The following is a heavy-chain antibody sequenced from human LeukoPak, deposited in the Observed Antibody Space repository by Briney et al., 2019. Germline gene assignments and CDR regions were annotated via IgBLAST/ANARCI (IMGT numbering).Heavy chain of an antibody. Sequence: GGSLRLSCAASEFSVGSNYMTWVRQAPGKGLEWVSLIYSGGSTYYADSVKGRFTISRDNSKNTLYLQMNGLRAEDTAVYYCAKDFSVYYYDSRVLDYWGQGILVTVFS. D-gene: IGHD3-22*01. V-gene: IGHV3-66*01. CDR2: IYSGGST. CDR3: AKDFSVYYYDSRVLDY. CDR1: EFSVGSNY. J-gene: IGHJ4*02.